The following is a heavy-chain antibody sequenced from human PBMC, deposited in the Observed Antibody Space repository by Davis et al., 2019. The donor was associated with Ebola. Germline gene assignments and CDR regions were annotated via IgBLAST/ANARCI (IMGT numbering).Heavy chain of an antibody. Sequence: SVKVSCKASGYTFSDTYMHWVRQAPGQGLEWVGGIIPIFDTASYAHNFQDRVTITADESRITAYLELSSLRSEDTAVYYCAKDRYYDNSPLYFESETWGQGTLVTVSS. CDR3: AKDRYYDNSPLYFESET. CDR2: IIPIFDTA. CDR1: GYTFSDTY. J-gene: IGHJ4*02. V-gene: IGHV1-69*13. D-gene: IGHD3-22*01.